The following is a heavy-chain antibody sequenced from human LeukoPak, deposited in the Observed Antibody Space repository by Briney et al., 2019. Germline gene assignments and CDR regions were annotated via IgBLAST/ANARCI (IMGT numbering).Heavy chain of an antibody. J-gene: IGHJ5*02. Sequence: PSETLSLTGTVSDTSSSSYCWSWIRQPPGKGLEWIGYIYYSGSTNYNPSLKSRVTISVDTSKNQFSLKLSSVTAADTAVYYCARGWAYSNYANWFDPWGQGTLVTVSS. CDR2: IYYSGST. V-gene: IGHV4-59*01. D-gene: IGHD4-11*01. CDR1: DTSSSSYC. CDR3: ARGWAYSNYANWFDP.